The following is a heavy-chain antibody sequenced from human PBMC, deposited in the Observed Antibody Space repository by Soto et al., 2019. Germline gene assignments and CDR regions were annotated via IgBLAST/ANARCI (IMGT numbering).Heavy chain of an antibody. Sequence: QVQLQESGPGLVKPSGTLSLTCAVSGDSITNSRWWTWVRQPSGKGLEWIGDILHSGETNYNPSLTCRFFLSVEKSQTQFSLRVRFVPAAATAVYYCAYSTGWYRHDVWGQGTLVTVSS. J-gene: IGHJ3*01. CDR1: GDSITNSRW. D-gene: IGHD6-19*01. CDR2: ILHSGET. CDR3: AYSTGWYRHDV. V-gene: IGHV4-4*02.